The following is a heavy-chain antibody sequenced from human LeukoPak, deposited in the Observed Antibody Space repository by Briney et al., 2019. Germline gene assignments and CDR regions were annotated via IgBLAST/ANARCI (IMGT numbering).Heavy chain of an antibody. CDR1: GFTFSSYG. CDR2: IWYDGSNK. J-gene: IGHJ4*02. CDR3: AKGHSGYDLGYFDY. D-gene: IGHD5-12*01. Sequence: PGRSLRLSCAASGFTFSSYGMHWVRQAPGKGLEWVAVIWYDGSNKYYADSVKGRFTISRDNSKNTLYLQMNSLRAEDTAVYYCAKGHSGYDLGYFDYWGQGTLVTVSS. V-gene: IGHV3-33*06.